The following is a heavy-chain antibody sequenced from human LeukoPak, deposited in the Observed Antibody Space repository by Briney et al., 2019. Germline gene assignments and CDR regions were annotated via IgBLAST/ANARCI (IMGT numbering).Heavy chain of an antibody. V-gene: IGHV1-2*02. J-gene: IGHJ3*02. CDR3: ARQKRATEDYGDYSGAFDI. Sequence: ASVKVSCKASGYTFTGYYMHWVRQAPGQGLEWMGWINPNSGGTSYAQKFQGRVTMTRDTSISTAYMELSRLRSDDTAVYYCARQKRATEDYGDYSGAFDIWGQGTMVTVSS. CDR1: GYTFTGYY. D-gene: IGHD4-17*01. CDR2: INPNSGGT.